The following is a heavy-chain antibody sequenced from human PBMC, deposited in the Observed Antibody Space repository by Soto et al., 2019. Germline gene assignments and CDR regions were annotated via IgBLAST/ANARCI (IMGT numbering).Heavy chain of an antibody. CDR3: AREAEFWSGYYTSMVY. Sequence: PGGSLRLSCAASGFTFSSYSMNWVRQAPGKGLEWVSSISSSSSYIYYADSVKGRFTISRDNAKNSLYLQMNSLRAEDTAVYYCAREAEFWSGYYTSMVYWGQGNLVTVSS. CDR1: GFTFSSYS. V-gene: IGHV3-21*01. CDR2: ISSSSSYI. D-gene: IGHD3-3*01. J-gene: IGHJ4*02.